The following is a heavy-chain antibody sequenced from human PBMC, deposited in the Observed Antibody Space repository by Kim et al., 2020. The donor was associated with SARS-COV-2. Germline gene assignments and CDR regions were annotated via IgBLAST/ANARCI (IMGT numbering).Heavy chain of an antibody. V-gene: IGHV4-59*13. CDR2: ICYTGKT. D-gene: IGHD4-17*01. Sequence: SETLSLTCTVSGGSINNFCWNWIRQAPGKGLEWVGYICYTGKTNYNSSLKSRVILSLDTTKKQLSLKMRSLTAADTAVYYFARQGYSDWPSYYYGMDVWG. CDR1: GGSINNFC. J-gene: IGHJ6*01. CDR3: ARQGYSDWPSYYYGMDV.